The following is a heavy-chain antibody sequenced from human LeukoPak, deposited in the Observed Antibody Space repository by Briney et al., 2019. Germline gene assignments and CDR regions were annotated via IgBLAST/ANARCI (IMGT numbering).Heavy chain of an antibody. Sequence: PGGSLRLSCAASGFTFSSYAMSWVRQAPGKGLEWVLAISGSGGSTYYADSVKGRFTISRDNSKNTLYLQMNSLRAEDTAVYYCATTSYYDSSGYVRYWGQGTLVTVSS. D-gene: IGHD3-22*01. J-gene: IGHJ4*02. CDR2: ISGSGGST. CDR3: ATTSYYDSSGYVRY. CDR1: GFTFSSYA. V-gene: IGHV3-23*01.